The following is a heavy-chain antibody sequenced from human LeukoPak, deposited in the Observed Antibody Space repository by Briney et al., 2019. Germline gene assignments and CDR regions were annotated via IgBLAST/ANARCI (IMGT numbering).Heavy chain of an antibody. CDR3: ARDSPGYCSGGSCYGLDY. D-gene: IGHD2-15*01. CDR2: SSSSSSYI. CDR1: GFTFSSYS. Sequence: PGGSLRLSCAASGFTFSSYSMNWVRQAPGKGLEWVSSSSSSSSYIYYADSVKGRFTISRDNAKNSLYLQMNSLRAEDTAVYYCARDSPGYCSGGSCYGLDYWGQGTLVTVSS. V-gene: IGHV3-21*01. J-gene: IGHJ4*02.